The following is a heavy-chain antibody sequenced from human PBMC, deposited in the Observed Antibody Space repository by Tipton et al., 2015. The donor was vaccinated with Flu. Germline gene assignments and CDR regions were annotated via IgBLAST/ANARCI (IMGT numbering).Heavy chain of an antibody. V-gene: IGHV4-38-2*01. J-gene: IGHJ4*02. CDR2: THHSGTT. D-gene: IGHD2-2*01. CDR3: AKVYCDSTNCYAGRLQFDY. Sequence: TLSLTCAVSGFSISSGYYWGWIRQPPGKGLEWIGGTHHSGTTHYNPSLKSRVTMSVDTSKNQFSLKLSSVTAADTAVYYCAKVYCDSTNCYAGRLQFDYWGQGTLVTASS. CDR1: GFSISSGYY.